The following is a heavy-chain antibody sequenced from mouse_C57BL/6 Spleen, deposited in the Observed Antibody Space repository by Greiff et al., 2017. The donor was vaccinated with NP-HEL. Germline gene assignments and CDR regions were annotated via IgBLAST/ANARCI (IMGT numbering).Heavy chain of an antibody. CDR1: GYAFSSSW. Sequence: QVQLQQSGPELVKPGASVKISCKASGYAFSSSWMNWVKQRPGKGLEWIGRIYPGDGDTNYNGKFKGKATLTADKSSSTAYMQLSSLTSEDSAVYIFARCGSSLYYAMDYWGQGTSVTVSS. V-gene: IGHV1-82*01. CDR3: ARCGSSLYYAMDY. D-gene: IGHD1-1*01. J-gene: IGHJ4*01. CDR2: IYPGDGDT.